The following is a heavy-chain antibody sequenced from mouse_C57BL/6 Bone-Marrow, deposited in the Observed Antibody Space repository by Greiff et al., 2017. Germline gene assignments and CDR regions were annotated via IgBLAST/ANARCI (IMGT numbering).Heavy chain of an antibody. CDR2: INPYNGGT. J-gene: IGHJ3*01. D-gene: IGHD1-1*01. CDR1: GYTFTDYY. V-gene: IGHV1-19*01. CDR3: ARPLYYYGSSYVAY. Sequence: EVKLVESGPVLVKPGASVKMSCKASGYTFTDYYMNWVKQSHGKSLEWIGVINPYNGGTSYNQKFKGKATLTVDKSSSTAYMELNSLTSEDSAVYYCARPLYYYGSSYVAYWGQGTLVTVSA.